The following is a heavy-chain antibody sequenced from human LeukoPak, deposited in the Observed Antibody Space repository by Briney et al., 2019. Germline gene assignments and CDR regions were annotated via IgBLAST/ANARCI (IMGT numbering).Heavy chain of an antibody. D-gene: IGHD3-10*01. CDR3: ARDVRFGSGSYGNY. J-gene: IGHJ4*02. Sequence: GGSLRLSCAASGFTFSSYGMSWVRQAPGKGLEWVANIKQDGSEKYYVDSVKGRFTISRDNAKNSLYLQMNSLRAEDTAVYYCARDVRFGSGSYGNYWGQGTLVTVSS. CDR2: IKQDGSEK. CDR1: GFTFSSYG. V-gene: IGHV3-7*01.